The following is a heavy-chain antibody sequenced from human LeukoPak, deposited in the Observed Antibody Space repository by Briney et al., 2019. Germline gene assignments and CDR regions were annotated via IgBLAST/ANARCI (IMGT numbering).Heavy chain of an antibody. Sequence: SETLSLTCTVSGGSISSYYHWIRQPAGKGLEWIGRIYPSGSTNYNPSLKSRVTMSVDTSKNQFSLKLNSVTAADTAVYYCARWTVRYFDWLAVDYWGQGTLVTVSS. CDR1: GGSISSYY. CDR3: ARWTVRYFDWLAVDY. J-gene: IGHJ4*02. CDR2: IYPSGST. V-gene: IGHV4-4*07. D-gene: IGHD3-9*01.